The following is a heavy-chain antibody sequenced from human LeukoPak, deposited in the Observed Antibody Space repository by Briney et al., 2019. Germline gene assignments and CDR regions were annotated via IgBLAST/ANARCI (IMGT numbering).Heavy chain of an antibody. D-gene: IGHD6-19*01. CDR3: YSSGWYGGY. CDR2: ISGSGGSA. V-gene: IGHV3-23*01. J-gene: IGHJ4*02. CDR1: GFTFSSYA. Sequence: GGSLRLSCAASGFTFSSYAMSWVRQAPGKGLEWVSAISGSGGSAYYADSVKGRFTISRDNSKNTLYLQMNSLRAEDTAAYYTYSSGWYGGYWGQGTLVTVSS.